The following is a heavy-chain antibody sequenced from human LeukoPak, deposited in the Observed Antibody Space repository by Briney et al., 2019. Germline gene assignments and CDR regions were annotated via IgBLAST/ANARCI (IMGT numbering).Heavy chain of an antibody. V-gene: IGHV3-11*01. CDR2: ITSSGSGSVI. D-gene: IGHD2-2*01. CDR1: GFTFSDYY. Sequence: GGSLRLSCAASGFTFSDYYISWIRQAPGKGLECVSYITSSGSGSVIYYADSVKGRFTISRDNAKNSLYLQMNSLRAEDTAVYYCAKEAAIYCSSTSCYGVDYWGQGTLVTVSS. J-gene: IGHJ4*02. CDR3: AKEAAIYCSSTSCYGVDY.